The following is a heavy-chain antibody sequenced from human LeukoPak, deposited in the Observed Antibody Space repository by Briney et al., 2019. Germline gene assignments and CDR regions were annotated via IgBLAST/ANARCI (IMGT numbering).Heavy chain of an antibody. CDR1: GDSISSYY. J-gene: IGHJ3*02. Sequence: SETLSLTCTVSGDSISSYYWSWIRQPPGKGLEWIGYIYYSGSTKYNPSLKSRVIISVDTSKNQFSLKLSSVTAADTAVYYCARDRQATTAYDAFDIWGRGTMVTVSS. D-gene: IGHD4-17*01. CDR2: IYYSGST. CDR3: ARDRQATTAYDAFDI. V-gene: IGHV4-59*01.